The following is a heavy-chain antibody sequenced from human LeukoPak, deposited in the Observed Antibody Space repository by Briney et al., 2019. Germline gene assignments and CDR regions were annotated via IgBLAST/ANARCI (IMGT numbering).Heavy chain of an antibody. D-gene: IGHD2-15*01. CDR1: GGSISSYY. CDR3: ARYSVGGYCSGGSCFPSDAFDI. J-gene: IGHJ3*02. Sequence: PSETLSLTCTVSGGSISSYYWSWIRQPPGKGLEWIGYIFYSGSTNCNPSLKSRVTISVDTSKNQFSLNLSSVTAADTAVYYCARYSVGGYCSGGSCFPSDAFDIWGQGTMVTVSS. V-gene: IGHV4-59*01. CDR2: IFYSGST.